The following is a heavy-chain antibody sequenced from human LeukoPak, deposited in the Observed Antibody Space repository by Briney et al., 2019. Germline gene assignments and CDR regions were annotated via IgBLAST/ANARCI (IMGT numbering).Heavy chain of an antibody. J-gene: IGHJ6*03. CDR3: AKALVEDYGDPHYYYMDV. CDR1: GFTFSSYA. CDR2: ISGSGGST. D-gene: IGHD4-17*01. Sequence: GGSLRLSCVASGFTFSSYAMSWVRQAPGKGLEWVSAISGSGGSTYYADSVKGRFTISRDNSKNTLYLQMNSLRAEDTVVYYCAKALVEDYGDPHYYYMDVWGKGTTVTVSS. V-gene: IGHV3-23*01.